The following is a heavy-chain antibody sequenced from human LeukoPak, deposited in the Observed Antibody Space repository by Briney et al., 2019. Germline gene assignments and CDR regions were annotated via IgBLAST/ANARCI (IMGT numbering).Heavy chain of an antibody. CDR2: INSDGSST. D-gene: IGHD6-19*01. Sequence: SGGSLRLFCAASGFPFSSYWMHWVRQAPGKGLVWVSRINSDGSSTTYADSVKGRFTISRDNGNNTLYLQMNSLRAEDTAVYYCTRGRIAVAGFLFDYWGQGILVTVSS. J-gene: IGHJ4*02. CDR3: TRGRIAVAGFLFDY. CDR1: GFPFSSYW. V-gene: IGHV3-74*01.